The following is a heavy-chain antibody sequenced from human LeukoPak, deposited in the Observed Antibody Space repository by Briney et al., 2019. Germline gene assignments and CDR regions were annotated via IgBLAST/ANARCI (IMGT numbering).Heavy chain of an antibody. D-gene: IGHD5-12*01. CDR2: IKQDGSEK. J-gene: IGHJ6*03. CDR1: GFTFSSYW. Sequence: GGSLRLSCAASGFTFSSYWMSWVRQAPGKGLEWVANIKQDGSEKYYVDSVKGRFTISRDNAKNSLYLQMNSPRAEDTAVYYCARDATIRGYYMDVWGKGTTVTVSS. CDR3: ARDATIRGYYMDV. V-gene: IGHV3-7*01.